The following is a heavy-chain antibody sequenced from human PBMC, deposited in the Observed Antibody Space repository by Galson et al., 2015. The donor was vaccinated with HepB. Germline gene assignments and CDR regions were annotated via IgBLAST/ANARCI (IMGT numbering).Heavy chain of an antibody. CDR2: ISSSSSTI. J-gene: IGHJ4*02. D-gene: IGHD3-16*01. CDR1: GFTFSSYS. CDR3: ARDWGAQFLPWH. V-gene: IGHV3-48*01. Sequence: SLRLSCAASGFTFSSYSMNWVRQAPGKGLEWVSYISSSSSTIYYADSVKGRFTISRDNAKNSLYLQMNSLRAEDTAVYYCARDWGAQFLPWHWGQGTLVTASS.